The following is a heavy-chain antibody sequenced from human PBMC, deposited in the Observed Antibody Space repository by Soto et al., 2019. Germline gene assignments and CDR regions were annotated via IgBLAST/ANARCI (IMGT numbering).Heavy chain of an antibody. J-gene: IGHJ2*01. D-gene: IGHD3-22*01. Sequence: QVQLQESGPGLVKPSQTLSLTCTVSGGSISSGGYYWSWIRQHPGKGLEWIGYIYYSGSTYYNPSLEIRVTISVDTSKDPFSLKLSSVTAADTAVYYCARDLPLRGYYDRSGYPRPWYVDLWGRGTLVTVSS. V-gene: IGHV4-31*03. CDR3: ARDLPLRGYYDRSGYPRPWYVDL. CDR1: GGSISSGGYY. CDR2: IYYSGST.